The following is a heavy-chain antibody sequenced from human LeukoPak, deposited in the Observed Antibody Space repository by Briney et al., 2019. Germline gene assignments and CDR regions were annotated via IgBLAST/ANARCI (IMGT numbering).Heavy chain of an antibody. CDR2: ISGSGGST. Sequence: GGSLRLSCAASGFTFSSYAMSWVRQAPGKGLEWVSAISGSGGSTYYADSVKGRFTISRDNSKNTLYLQMSSLRAEDTAVYYCAKDFNNWNYGHYWGQGTLVTVSS. D-gene: IGHD1-7*01. V-gene: IGHV3-23*01. J-gene: IGHJ4*02. CDR3: AKDFNNWNYGHY. CDR1: GFTFSSYA.